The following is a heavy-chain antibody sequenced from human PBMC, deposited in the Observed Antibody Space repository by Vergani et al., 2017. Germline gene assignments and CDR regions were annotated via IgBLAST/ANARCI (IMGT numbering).Heavy chain of an antibody. V-gene: IGHV1-18*04. CDR3: ARDHPITIFGVVIPGGMVV. J-gene: IGHJ6*02. D-gene: IGHD3-3*01. CDR2: ISAYNGNT. Sequence: QVQLVQSGAEVKKPGASVKVSCKASGYTFTSYGISWVRQAPGQGLEWMGWISAYNGNTNYAQKLTGRVTMTTGTSTSTAYMELRSLRSDDTAVYYCARDHPITIFGVVIPGGMVVWGQGTTVTVSS. CDR1: GYTFTSYG.